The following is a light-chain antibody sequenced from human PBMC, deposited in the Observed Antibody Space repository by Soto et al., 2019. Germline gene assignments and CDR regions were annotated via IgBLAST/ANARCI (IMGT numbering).Light chain of an antibody. CDR3: HQYARLPPFP. Sequence: EIVLTQSPGTLSLSPGERATLSCRASQSVSSNYIAWYQQNPGQAPRLLLYRAYTRATGIQDRFSVSVSGTAFTLTIIRLVPEDFAVYFCHQYARLPPFPFCQATKVQIK. CDR2: RAY. J-gene: IGKJ2*01. V-gene: IGKV3-20*01. CDR1: QSVSSNY.